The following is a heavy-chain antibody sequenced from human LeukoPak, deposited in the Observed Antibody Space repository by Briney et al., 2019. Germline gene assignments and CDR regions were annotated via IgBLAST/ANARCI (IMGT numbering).Heavy chain of an antibody. CDR3: AREGWFGELLYNWFDP. J-gene: IGHJ5*02. CDR1: GFTFSSYA. V-gene: IGHV3-30-3*01. CDR2: ISYDGSNK. D-gene: IGHD3-10*01. Sequence: GGSLRLSCAASGFTFSSYAMHWVRQAPGKGLEWVAVISYDGSNKYYADSVKGRFTISRDNSKNTLYLQMNSLRAEDTAVYYCAREGWFGELLYNWFDPWGQGTLVTVSS.